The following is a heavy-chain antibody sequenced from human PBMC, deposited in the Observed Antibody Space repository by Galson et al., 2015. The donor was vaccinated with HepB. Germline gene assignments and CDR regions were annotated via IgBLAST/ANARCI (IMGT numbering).Heavy chain of an antibody. V-gene: IGHV3-30-3*01. CDR3: ARGGSYDILGQIVY. D-gene: IGHD3-9*01. J-gene: IGHJ4*02. Sequence: SLRLSCAASGITFSGDAMRWVRQAPGKGLEWVAVISYDGSNKHYADSVKGRFTISRDNSKNTLYLQMNSLRDEDTAVYYCARGGSYDILGQIVYWGQGTLVTVS. CDR2: ISYDGSNK. CDR1: GITFSGDA.